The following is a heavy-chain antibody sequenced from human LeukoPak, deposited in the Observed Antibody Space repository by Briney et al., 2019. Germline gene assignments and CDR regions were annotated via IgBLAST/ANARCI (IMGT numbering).Heavy chain of an antibody. D-gene: IGHD3-3*01. CDR2: ISYDGSNK. V-gene: IGHV3-30*03. CDR1: GFTFSSYG. Sequence: PGGSLRLSCAASGFTFSSYGMHWVRQAPGKGLEWVAVISYDGSNKYYADSVKGRFTVSRDNSKNTLYLQMNSLRAEDTAVYYCASIDFWSGYYTDYWGQGTLVTVSS. CDR3: ASIDFWSGYYTDY. J-gene: IGHJ4*02.